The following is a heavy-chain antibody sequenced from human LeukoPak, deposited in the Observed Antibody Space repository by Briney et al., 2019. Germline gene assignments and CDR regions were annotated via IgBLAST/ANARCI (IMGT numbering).Heavy chain of an antibody. Sequence: GGSLRLSCAASGFTFSSYAMSWVRQAPGKGLEWVSAISGSGGSTYYADSVEGRFTISRDNSKNTLYLQMNSLRAEDTAVYYCAKDLYVYRGGGPHPPLWGQGTLVTVSS. CDR3: AKDLYVYRGGGPHPPL. J-gene: IGHJ4*02. V-gene: IGHV3-23*01. CDR2: ISGSGGST. D-gene: IGHD3-16*01. CDR1: GFTFSSYA.